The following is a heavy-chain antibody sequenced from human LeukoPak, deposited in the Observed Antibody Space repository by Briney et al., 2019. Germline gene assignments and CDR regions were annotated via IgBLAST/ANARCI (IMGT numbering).Heavy chain of an antibody. CDR2: ISNNGDYM. V-gene: IGHV3-21*01. Sequence: GGSLRLSCAASGSGPAFTSHTMNWVRQAPGKGLEWVSSISNNGDYMYYADSVRGRFAISRDNAKNSLYLQMNSLRAEDTAVYYCARAGGADGRGPSYYYGMDVWGQGTTVTVSS. D-gene: IGHD3-16*01. CDR1: GSGPAFTSHT. J-gene: IGHJ6*02. CDR3: ARAGGADGRGPSYYYGMDV.